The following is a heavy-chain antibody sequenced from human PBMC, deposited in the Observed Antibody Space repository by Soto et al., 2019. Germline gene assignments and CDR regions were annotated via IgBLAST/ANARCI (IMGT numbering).Heavy chain of an antibody. Sequence: QLQLQESGSGLVKPSQTLSLTCAVSGGSISSGGYSWSWIRQPPGKGLEWIGYIYHSGSTYYNPSIKSRVTILVDRSKIQFSLKLSSVTAADSAVYYCAGVRGPYCGGECYPPTPNWFDPWGQGTLVTVSS. D-gene: IGHD2-21*01. CDR2: IYHSGST. V-gene: IGHV4-30-2*01. CDR1: GGSISSGGYS. CDR3: AGVRGPYCGGECYPPTPNWFDP. J-gene: IGHJ5*02.